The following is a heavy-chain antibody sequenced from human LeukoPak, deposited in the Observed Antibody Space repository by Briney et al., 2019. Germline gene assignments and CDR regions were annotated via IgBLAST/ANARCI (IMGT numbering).Heavy chain of an antibody. CDR1: GGSISSYY. V-gene: IGHV4-59*01. Sequence: SETLSLTCTVSGGSISSYYWSWIRQPPGKALEWIGYINGAYINDAGGTKYTAALESRVTMSADSAKNQLSLKLSSVTAADTAVYYCARDGTGFLHLAFWGQGILVTVSS. CDR3: ARDGTGFLHLAF. D-gene: IGHD1-1*01. CDR2: INGAYINDAGGT. J-gene: IGHJ4*02.